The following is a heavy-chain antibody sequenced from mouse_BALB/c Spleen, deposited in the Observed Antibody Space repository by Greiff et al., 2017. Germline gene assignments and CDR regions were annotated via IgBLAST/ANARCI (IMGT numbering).Heavy chain of an antibody. Sequence: EVKLVESGGGLVKPGGSLKLSCAASGFTFSSYAMSWVRQSPEKRLEWVAEISSGGSSTYYPDTVTGRFIISRDNAKNTLYLEMSSLRSEDTAMYYCARDGGMITTAWFAYWGQGTLVTVSA. CDR2: ISSGGSST. CDR1: GFTFSSYA. CDR3: ARDGGMITTAWFAY. V-gene: IGHV5-9-4*01. J-gene: IGHJ3*01. D-gene: IGHD2-4*01.